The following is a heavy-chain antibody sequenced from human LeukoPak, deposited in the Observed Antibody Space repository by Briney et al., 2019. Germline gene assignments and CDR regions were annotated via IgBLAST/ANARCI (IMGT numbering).Heavy chain of an antibody. CDR2: LYSDGNT. V-gene: IGHV3-53*01. CDR1: GFTVITND. CDR3: ARGVEPLAAITLAY. Sequence: GGSLRLSCAASGFTVITNDMTWVRQAPGKGLECVSVLYSDGNTKYADSVQGRFTISRDNSKNTLYLEMNSLSPDDTAVYYCARGVEPLAAITLAYWGQGTLVTVSS. D-gene: IGHD1-14*01. J-gene: IGHJ4*02.